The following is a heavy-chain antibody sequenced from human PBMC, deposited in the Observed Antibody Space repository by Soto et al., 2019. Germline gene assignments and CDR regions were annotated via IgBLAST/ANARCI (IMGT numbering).Heavy chain of an antibody. D-gene: IGHD3-10*01. J-gene: IGHJ4*02. CDR3: ARDWVWFGAHPIDY. CDR1: GFTFSNYG. CDR2: ISYDGSNK. Sequence: QVQLVESGGGVVQPGGSLRLSCAASGFTFSNYGMHWVRQAPGKGLEWVAVISYDGSNKYYADSVKGRFTISRDNSKSTLYLQMNSLTTEDTAVYYCARDWVWFGAHPIDYWGQGTLVTVSS. V-gene: IGHV3-30*03.